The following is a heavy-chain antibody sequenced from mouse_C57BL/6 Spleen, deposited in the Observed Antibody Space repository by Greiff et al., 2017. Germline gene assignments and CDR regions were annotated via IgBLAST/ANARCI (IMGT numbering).Heavy chain of an antibody. CDR3: ARDPFSLDY. J-gene: IGHJ2*01. V-gene: IGHV5-16*01. CDR2: INYDGSST. CDR1: GFTFSDYY. Sequence: EVKLMESEGGLVQPGSSMKLSCTASGFTFSDYYMAWVRQVPEKGLEWVANINYDGSSTYYLDSLKSRFIISRDNAKNILYLQMSSLKSEDTATYYCARDPFSLDYWGQGTTLTVSS.